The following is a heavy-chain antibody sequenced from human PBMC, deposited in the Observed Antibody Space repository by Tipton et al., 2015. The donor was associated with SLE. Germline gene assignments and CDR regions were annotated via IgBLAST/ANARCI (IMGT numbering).Heavy chain of an antibody. J-gene: IGHJ3*02. CDR1: GFTVSSNY. D-gene: IGHD4-17*01. V-gene: IGHV3-66*01. CDR3: ASRTTVTTNDAFDI. Sequence: GSLRLSCAASGFTVSSNYMSWVRQAPGKGLEWVSVIYSGGSTYYADSVKGRFTISRDNSKNTLYLQMNSLRAEDTAVYYCASRTTVTTNDAFDIWGQGTMVTVSS. CDR2: IYSGGST.